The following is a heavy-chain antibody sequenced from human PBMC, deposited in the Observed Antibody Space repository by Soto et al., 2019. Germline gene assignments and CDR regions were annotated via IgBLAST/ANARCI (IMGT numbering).Heavy chain of an antibody. J-gene: IGHJ6*02. D-gene: IGHD2-2*01. V-gene: IGHV4-30-4*02. CDR1: GGSISIGDYY. Sequence: SDTLSLTCTVSGGSISIGDYYWSWILQPPGKGLEWIGYIYYSGSTYYNPSLKSRVTISVDTSKNQFSLKLSSVTAADTAVYYCARADISTSCFDVWGQGTTVTVSS. CDR2: IYYSGST. CDR3: ARADISTSCFDV.